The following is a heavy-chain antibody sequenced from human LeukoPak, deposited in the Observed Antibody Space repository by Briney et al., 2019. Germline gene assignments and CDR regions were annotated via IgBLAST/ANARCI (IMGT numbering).Heavy chain of an antibody. D-gene: IGHD1-1*01. J-gene: IGHJ4*02. CDR2: ITGDGTTT. CDR1: GLTFSNHG. CDR3: AKMNGYFEY. V-gene: IGHV3-23*01. Sequence: GGSLRLSREASGLTFSNHGMSWVRQAPGKGLQWVSAITGDGTTTYYADSVKGRFTISRDNSKNMLYLQMSSLRAEDTAVYYCAKMNGYFEYWGQGALVPVSS.